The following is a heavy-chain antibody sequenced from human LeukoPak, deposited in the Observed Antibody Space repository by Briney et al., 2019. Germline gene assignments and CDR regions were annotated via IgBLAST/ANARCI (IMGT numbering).Heavy chain of an antibody. V-gene: IGHV3-48*03. CDR1: GFTFSSYE. CDR3: ASSPSHGPNDY. Sequence: PGGSLRLSCAASGFTFSSYEMNWVRQAPGKGLEWVSYISSSGSTIYYADSVKGRFTISRDNAKNSLYLQMNSLRAEDTAVYYCASSPSHGPNDYWGQGTLVTVSS. J-gene: IGHJ4*02. D-gene: IGHD5-24*01. CDR2: ISSSGSTI.